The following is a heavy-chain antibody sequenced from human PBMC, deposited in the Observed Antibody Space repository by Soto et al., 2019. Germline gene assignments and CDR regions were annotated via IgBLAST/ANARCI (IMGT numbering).Heavy chain of an antibody. CDR1: GFTFSNYA. D-gene: IGHD2-2*01. CDR3: AARYCARSSCFHFDY. CDR2: IGRDGVRT. V-gene: IGHV3-64*01. Sequence: PGGSLRLSCAASGFTFSNYAMHWVRQAPGKGLEYVSAIGRDGVRTYYANSVKGRFTISRDNSKNTLYLQMGSLRAEDMAVYYCAARYCARSSCFHFDYWGQGALVTVSS. J-gene: IGHJ4*02.